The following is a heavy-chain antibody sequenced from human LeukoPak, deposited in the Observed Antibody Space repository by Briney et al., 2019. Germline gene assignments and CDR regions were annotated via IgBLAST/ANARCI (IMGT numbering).Heavy chain of an antibody. CDR1: GGSISSYY. D-gene: IGHD3-22*01. J-gene: IGHJ3*02. CDR3: AGYDSREDAFDI. CDR2: IYYSGST. V-gene: IGHV4-59*01. Sequence: SETLSLTCTVSGGSISSYYWSWIRQPPGKGLEWIGYIYYSGSTNYNPSLKSRVTISLDTSKNQFSLKLSPVTAADTAVYYCAGYDSREDAFDIWGQGTMVTVSS.